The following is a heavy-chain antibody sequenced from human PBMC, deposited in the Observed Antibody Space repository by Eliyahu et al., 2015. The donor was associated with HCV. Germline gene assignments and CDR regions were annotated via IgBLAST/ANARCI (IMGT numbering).Heavy chain of an antibody. CDR3: AKNQGLRFVDWVSSGGMDV. Sequence: QVDLVESGGGVVQPGRSLRLSCVVPAXIFSRYGMHWVRQAPGKGLEGVGLXSGDGSKEYYVDSVKGRFTISRDNAKNTVYLEINSLRIDDTAVYYCAKNQGLRFVDWVSSGGMDVWGQGIAVTVSS. CDR1: AXIFSRYG. J-gene: IGHJ6*02. D-gene: IGHD3-3*01. V-gene: IGHV3-30*18. CDR2: XSGDGSKE.